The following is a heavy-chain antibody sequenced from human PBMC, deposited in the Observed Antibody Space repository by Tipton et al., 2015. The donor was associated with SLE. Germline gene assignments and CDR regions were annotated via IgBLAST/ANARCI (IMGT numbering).Heavy chain of an antibody. D-gene: IGHD6-6*01. J-gene: IGHJ1*01. CDR2: INHSGST. Sequence: TLSLTCTVSGGSISSGGYYWSWIRQHPGKGLEWIGEINHSGSTNYNPSLKSRVTISVDTSKNQFSLKLSSVTAADTAVYYCARASTWQLVQYFQHWGQGTLVTVSS. V-gene: IGHV4-31*03. CDR1: GGSISSGGYY. CDR3: ARASTWQLVQYFQH.